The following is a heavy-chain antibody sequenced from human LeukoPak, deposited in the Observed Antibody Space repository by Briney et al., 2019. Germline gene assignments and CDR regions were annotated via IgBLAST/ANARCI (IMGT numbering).Heavy chain of an antibody. CDR3: AACPVQLERRGLFDY. V-gene: IGHV3-23*01. D-gene: IGHD1-1*01. J-gene: IGHJ4*02. CDR1: GFTSSSYA. Sequence: GGSLRLSCAASGFTSSSYAMSWVRQAPGKGLEWVSAISGSGGSTYYADSVKGRFTISRDNSKNTLYLQMNSLRAEDTAVYYCAACPVQLERRGLFDYWGQGTLVTVSS. CDR2: ISGSGGST.